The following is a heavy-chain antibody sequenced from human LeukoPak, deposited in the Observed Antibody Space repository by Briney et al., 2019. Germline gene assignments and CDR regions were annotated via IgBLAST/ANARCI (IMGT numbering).Heavy chain of an antibody. J-gene: IGHJ6*03. CDR1: GGSISSGDYY. CDR2: IYYSGST. CDR3: AREVDYPYYMDV. V-gene: IGHV4-30-4*08. D-gene: IGHD4-11*01. Sequence: SETLSLTCTVSGGSISSGDYYWSWIRQPPGKGLEWIGYIYYSGSTYYNPSLKSRVTISVDTSKNQFSLKLSSVTAADTAVYYCAREVDYPYYMDVWGKGTTVTVSS.